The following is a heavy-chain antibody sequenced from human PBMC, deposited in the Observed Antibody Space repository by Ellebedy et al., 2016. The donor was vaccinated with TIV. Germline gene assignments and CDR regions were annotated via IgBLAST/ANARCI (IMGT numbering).Heavy chain of an antibody. V-gene: IGHV3-23*01. J-gene: IGHJ4*02. CDR3: AKKGNYQEGFDY. CDR2: ISGSGGST. D-gene: IGHD1-7*01. CDR1: GFTFSSYA. Sequence: GGSLRLSXAASGFTFSSYAMSWVRQAPGKGLEWVSAISGSGGSTYYADSVKGRFTISRDNSKNTLYLQMNSLRAEDTAVYYCAKKGNYQEGFDYWGQGTLVTVSS.